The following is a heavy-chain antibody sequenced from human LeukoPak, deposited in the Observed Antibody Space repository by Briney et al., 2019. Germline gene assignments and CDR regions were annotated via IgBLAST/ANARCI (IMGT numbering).Heavy chain of an antibody. D-gene: IGHD2-2*01. J-gene: IGHJ5*02. Sequence: ASVQVSCKASGYTFTSYAMHWMRQAPGQRLEWMGWINAGNGNTKYSQKFQGRVTITRDTSASTAYMELSSLRSEDTAVYYCAREVPDATNWFYPWGQGTLVTVSS. V-gene: IGHV1-3*01. CDR2: INAGNGNT. CDR3: AREVPDATNWFYP. CDR1: GYTFTSYA.